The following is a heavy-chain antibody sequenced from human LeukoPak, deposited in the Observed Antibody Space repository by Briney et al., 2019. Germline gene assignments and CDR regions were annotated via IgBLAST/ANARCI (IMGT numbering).Heavy chain of an antibody. J-gene: IGHJ4*02. Sequence: ASVKVSCKASGYTFTSYDINWVRQATGQGLEWMGWMNPNSGNTGYAQKFQGRVTMTRNTSISTAYMELSSLRSEDTAVYYCAIPVGPGGWIDYWGRGTLVTVSS. CDR3: AIPVGPGGWIDY. CDR2: MNPNSGNT. CDR1: GYTFTSYD. D-gene: IGHD6-19*01. V-gene: IGHV1-8*01.